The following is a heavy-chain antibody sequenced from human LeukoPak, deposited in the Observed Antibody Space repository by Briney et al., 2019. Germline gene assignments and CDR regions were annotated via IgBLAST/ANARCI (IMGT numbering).Heavy chain of an antibody. J-gene: IGHJ3*02. CDR1: GGSISSHY. Sequence: PSETLSLTCTVSGGSISSHYWSWIRQPPGKGLEWIGYIYYSGSTNYNLSLKSRVTISVDTSKNQFSLKLSSVTAADTAVYYCARDLGCSSTSCSSRGAFDIWGQGTMVTVSS. V-gene: IGHV4-59*11. CDR3: ARDLGCSSTSCSSRGAFDI. D-gene: IGHD2-2*01. CDR2: IYYSGST.